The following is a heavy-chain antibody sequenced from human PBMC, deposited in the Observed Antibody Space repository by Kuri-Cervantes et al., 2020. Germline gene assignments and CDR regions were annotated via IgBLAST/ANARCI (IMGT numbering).Heavy chain of an antibody. J-gene: IGHJ4*02. CDR2: ISSTRGNT. Sequence: GESLKISCAVSGFVFSDFAMGWFRQTPGKRLEWVSTISSTRGNTWYADSVRGRFTISRDNSNQPLYLQMNSLRAEDTAKYYCAKVYTPSLVRGLSDYWGQGTLVTVSS. CDR1: GFVFSDFA. V-gene: IGHV3-23*01. CDR3: AKVYTPSLVRGLSDY. D-gene: IGHD3-10*01.